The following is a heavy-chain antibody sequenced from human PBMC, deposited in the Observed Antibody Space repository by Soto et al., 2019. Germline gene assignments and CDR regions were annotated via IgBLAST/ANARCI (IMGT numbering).Heavy chain of an antibody. CDR2: IITMFGIT. Sequence: QVHLVQAGAEVKKPGSSVKVSCRASGGTFNRYSISWVRQAPGQGLEWMGRIITMFGITNYAQKFQGRVMITADKSAKTAYVEGSGLRSEDTAMYYCAACYEGDCTTTTCYGDFDYWGQGTLVTVSS. V-gene: IGHV1-69*02. CDR1: GGTFNRYS. D-gene: IGHD2-2*01. J-gene: IGHJ4*02. CDR3: AACYEGDCTTTTCYGDFDY.